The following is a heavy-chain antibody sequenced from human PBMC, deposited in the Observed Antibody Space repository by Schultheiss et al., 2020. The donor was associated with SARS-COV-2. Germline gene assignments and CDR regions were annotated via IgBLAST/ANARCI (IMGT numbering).Heavy chain of an antibody. CDR1: GFTFSSYD. CDR2: ISSSSSYI. Sequence: GGSLRLSCAASGFTFSSYDMHWVRQATGKGLEWVSSISSSSSYIYYADSVKGRFTISRDNAKNSLYLQMNSLRAEDTAVYYCARERCSTVTREYYYYYGMDVWGQGTTVTVSS. CDR3: ARERCSTVTREYYYYYGMDV. D-gene: IGHD4-17*01. J-gene: IGHJ6*02. V-gene: IGHV3-21*01.